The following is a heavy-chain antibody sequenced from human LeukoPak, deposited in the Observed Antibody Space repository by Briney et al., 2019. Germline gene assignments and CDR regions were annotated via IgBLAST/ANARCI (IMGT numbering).Heavy chain of an antibody. CDR1: GFTVSSNY. CDR3: ARGERWLYFDY. Sequence: GGSLRLSCEASGFTVSSNYMSWVRQAPGKGLEWVSVIYSGGSTYYADSVKGRFTISRDNSKNTLYLQMNSLRAEDTAVYYCARGERWLYFDYWGQGTLVTVSS. CDR2: IYSGGST. D-gene: IGHD5-24*01. V-gene: IGHV3-53*01. J-gene: IGHJ4*02.